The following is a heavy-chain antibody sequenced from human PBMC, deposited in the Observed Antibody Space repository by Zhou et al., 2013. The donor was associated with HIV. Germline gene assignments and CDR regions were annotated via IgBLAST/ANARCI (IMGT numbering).Heavy chain of an antibody. J-gene: IGHJ3*02. CDR2: ISAYNGNT. V-gene: IGHV1-18*01. Sequence: QVQLVQSGAEVKKPGASVKVSCKASGYTFTSYGISWVRQAPGQGLEWMGWISAYNGNTNYAQKLQGRVTMTTDTSTSTAYMELRSLRSDDTAVYYCARGPFNDFWSGYLEGDAFDIWGQGTMVTVSS. D-gene: IGHD3-3*01. CDR3: ARGPFNDFWSGYLEGDAFDI. CDR1: GYTFTSYG.